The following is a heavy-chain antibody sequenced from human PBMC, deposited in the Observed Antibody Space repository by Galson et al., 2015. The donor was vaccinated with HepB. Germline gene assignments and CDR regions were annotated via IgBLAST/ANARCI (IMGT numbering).Heavy chain of an antibody. Sequence: SLRLSCAASGFTFSSYSMNWVRQAPGKGLEWVSSISSSSSYIYYADSVKGRFTISRDNAKNSLYLQMNSLRAEDTAVYYCASFRVGYMDVWGKGTTVTVSS. J-gene: IGHJ6*03. CDR3: ASFRVGYMDV. V-gene: IGHV3-21*01. CDR1: GFTFSSYS. D-gene: IGHD1-26*01. CDR2: ISSSSSYI.